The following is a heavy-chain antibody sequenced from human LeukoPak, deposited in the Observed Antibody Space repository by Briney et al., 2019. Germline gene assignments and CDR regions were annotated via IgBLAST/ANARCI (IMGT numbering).Heavy chain of an antibody. Sequence: GGSLSLSCAASGFIFSTYPMHWFRQAPGKGREGGALIWHDASHTFYTDSVKGRFTISRDNSKNTVYLQMNSLGGEDTAVYYCAREIFGSGSYPDYWGQGTLVTVSS. J-gene: IGHJ4*02. D-gene: IGHD3-10*01. CDR3: AREIFGSGSYPDY. CDR1: GFIFSTYP. V-gene: IGHV3-33*01. CDR2: IWHDASHT.